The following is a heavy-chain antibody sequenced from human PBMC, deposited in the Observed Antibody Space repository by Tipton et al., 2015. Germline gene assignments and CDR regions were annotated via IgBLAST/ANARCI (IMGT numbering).Heavy chain of an antibody. CDR1: GSSVSSGNYY. D-gene: IGHD3-10*01. Sequence: GLVKPSETLSLICSVSGSSVSSGNYYWSWIRQPPGKGLEWMGYISYSGSTHYNPSLKSRVTISGDTSKSQFSLRLSSVTAADMAVYYCARSKFGEFFLVAFDIWGQGTMVTVSS. J-gene: IGHJ3*02. CDR3: ARSKFGEFFLVAFDI. V-gene: IGHV4-61*01. CDR2: ISYSGST.